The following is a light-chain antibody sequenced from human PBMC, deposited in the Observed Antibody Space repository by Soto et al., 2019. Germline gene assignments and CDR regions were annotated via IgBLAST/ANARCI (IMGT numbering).Light chain of an antibody. V-gene: IGKV3D-15*01. Sequence: EIVMTQSPATLSVSPGDRATLSCRASQSVDNNLACYQQKPGQPPRRLIYEASTTATGIPARFSVSQSVTEFTLTITVLLPEDFAVYFCQQDNNWPLTVGGATKVETK. CDR1: QSVDNN. J-gene: IGKJ4*01. CDR2: EAS. CDR3: QQDNNWPLT.